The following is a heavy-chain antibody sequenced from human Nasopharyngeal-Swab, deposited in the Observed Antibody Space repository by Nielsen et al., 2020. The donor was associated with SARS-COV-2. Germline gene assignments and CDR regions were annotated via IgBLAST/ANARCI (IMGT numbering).Heavy chain of an antibody. D-gene: IGHD3-10*01. V-gene: IGHV5-51*01. CDR1: GYSFTSYW. J-gene: IGHJ6*02. CDR2: IYPGDSDT. Sequence: GGSLRLSCKGSGYSFTSYWIGWVRKMPGKGLEWMGIIYPGDSDTRYSPSFQGQVTISADKSISTAYLQWSSLKASDTAMYYCARQMGITMVRGVIRADYYYGMDVWGQGTTVTVSS. CDR3: ARQMGITMVRGVIRADYYYGMDV.